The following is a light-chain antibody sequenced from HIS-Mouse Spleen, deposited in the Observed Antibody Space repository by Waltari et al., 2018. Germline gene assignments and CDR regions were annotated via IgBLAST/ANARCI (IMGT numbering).Light chain of an antibody. V-gene: IGLV2-8*01. CDR1: SSDVGGYTY. CDR2: EVS. Sequence: QSALTQPPSASGSPGPSVTISCTGTSSDVGGYTYVPWYHQHPGKAPKLMIYEVSKRPSGVPDRFSGSKSGNTASLTVSGLQAEDEADYYCSSYAGSNNYVFGTGTKVTVL. CDR3: SSYAGSNNYV. J-gene: IGLJ1*01.